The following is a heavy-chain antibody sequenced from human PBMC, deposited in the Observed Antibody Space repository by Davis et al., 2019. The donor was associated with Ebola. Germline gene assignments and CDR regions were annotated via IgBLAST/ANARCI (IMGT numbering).Heavy chain of an antibody. CDR3: ARDRAALRYCSGGSCYNWFDP. J-gene: IGHJ5*02. Sequence: PGGSLRLSCAASGFTFSSYWMSWVRQAPGKGLEWVANIKQDGSEKYYVDSVKGRFTISRDNAKNSLYLQMNSLRAEDTAVYYCARDRAALRYCSGGSCYNWFDPWGQGTLVTVSS. V-gene: IGHV3-7*03. CDR2: IKQDGSEK. CDR1: GFTFSSYW. D-gene: IGHD2-15*01.